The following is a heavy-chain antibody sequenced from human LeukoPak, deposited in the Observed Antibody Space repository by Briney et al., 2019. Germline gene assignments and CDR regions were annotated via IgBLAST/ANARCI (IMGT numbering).Heavy chain of an antibody. CDR1: GGSTTDYY. V-gene: IGHV4-59*01. CDR2: VSYSGGT. Sequence: SETLSLTCIVSGGSTTDYYWNWVRQPPGKGLEWIGYVSYSGGTNYNPSLKSRVTISLDTSKDQFSLRLNSVTAADTAVYYCARLSTYYDFWSPLDYWGQGTLVTVSS. CDR3: ARLSTYYDFWSPLDY. D-gene: IGHD3-3*01. J-gene: IGHJ4*02.